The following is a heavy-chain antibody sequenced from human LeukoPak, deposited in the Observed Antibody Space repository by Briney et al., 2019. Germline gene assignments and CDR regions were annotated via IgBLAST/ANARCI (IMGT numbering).Heavy chain of an antibody. CDR3: ARERVAVAVWYFDL. J-gene: IGHJ2*01. Sequence: KASETLSLTCTVSGGSISSYYWSWIRQPAGKGLDWIGRIYTSGSTNYNPSLKSRVTMSVDTSKNQFSLKLSSVTAADTAVYYCARERVAVAVWYFDLWGRGTLVTVSS. D-gene: IGHD6-19*01. V-gene: IGHV4-4*07. CDR2: IYTSGST. CDR1: GGSISSYY.